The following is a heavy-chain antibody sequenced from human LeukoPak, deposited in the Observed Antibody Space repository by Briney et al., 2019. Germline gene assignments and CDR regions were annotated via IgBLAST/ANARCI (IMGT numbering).Heavy chain of an antibody. Sequence: PSETLSLTCTVSGGSISSSSYYWGWIRQPPGKGLEWIGSIYYSGSTYYNPSLKSRVTISVDTSKNQFSLKLSSVTAADTAVYYCARAVVTPGGAFDIWGQGTMVTVSS. CDR1: GGSISSSSYY. J-gene: IGHJ3*02. CDR3: ARAVVTPGGAFDI. D-gene: IGHD4-23*01. V-gene: IGHV4-39*07. CDR2: IYYSGST.